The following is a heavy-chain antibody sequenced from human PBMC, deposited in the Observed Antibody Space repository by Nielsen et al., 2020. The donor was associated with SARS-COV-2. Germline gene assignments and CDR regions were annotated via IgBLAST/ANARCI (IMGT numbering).Heavy chain of an antibody. V-gene: IGHV3-11*05. D-gene: IGHD1-26*01. CDR2: ISSSSSYT. CDR3: ARGQGEQPHFYHYGMDV. J-gene: IGHJ6*02. CDR1: GFTFSSYW. Sequence: GESQKISCAASGFTFSSYWMSWIRQAPGKGLEWVSYISSSSSYTIYADSVKGRFTISRDNAKNSLYLQMNSLRAEDTAVYYCARGQGEQPHFYHYGMDVWGQGTTVTVSS.